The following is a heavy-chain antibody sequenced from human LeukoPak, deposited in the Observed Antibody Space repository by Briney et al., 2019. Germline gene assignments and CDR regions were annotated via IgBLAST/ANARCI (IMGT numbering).Heavy chain of an antibody. CDR2: ISWDGGST. Sequence: GGSLRLSCAASGFTFDDYTMHWVRQAPGKGLEWVSLISWDGGSTYYADSVKGRFTISRDNSKNSLYLQMNSLRTEDTALYYCAKDTYCSSTSCYFDYWGQGTLVTVSS. CDR3: AKDTYCSSTSCYFDY. CDR1: GFTFDDYT. V-gene: IGHV3-43*01. J-gene: IGHJ4*02. D-gene: IGHD2-2*01.